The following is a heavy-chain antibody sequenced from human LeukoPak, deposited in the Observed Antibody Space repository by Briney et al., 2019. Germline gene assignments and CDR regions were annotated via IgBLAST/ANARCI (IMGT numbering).Heavy chain of an antibody. CDR3: ARGMYCDFWSGYYPFDY. J-gene: IGHJ4*02. Sequence: SETLSLTCTVSGGSISSYYWSWIRQPPGKGLEWIGYIYYSGSTNYNPPLKSRVTISVDTSKNQFSLKLSSVTAADTAVYYCARGMYCDFWSGYYPFDYWGQGTLVTVSS. CDR1: GGSISSYY. D-gene: IGHD3-3*01. V-gene: IGHV4-59*01. CDR2: IYYSGST.